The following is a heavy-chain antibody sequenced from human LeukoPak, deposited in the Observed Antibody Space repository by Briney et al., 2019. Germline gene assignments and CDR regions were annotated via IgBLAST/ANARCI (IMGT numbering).Heavy chain of an antibody. CDR3: ARRYSYGPYNIPLYYMDV. D-gene: IGHD5-18*01. Sequence: SETLSLTCTVSGGSISSSSYYWGWIRQPPGKGLEWIGYIYYSGSTNYNPSLKRRVTISVDTSKNQFSLKLSSVTAADTAVYYCARRYSYGPYNIPLYYMDVWGKGTTVTISS. J-gene: IGHJ6*03. CDR1: GGSISSSSYY. CDR2: IYYSGST. V-gene: IGHV4-61*05.